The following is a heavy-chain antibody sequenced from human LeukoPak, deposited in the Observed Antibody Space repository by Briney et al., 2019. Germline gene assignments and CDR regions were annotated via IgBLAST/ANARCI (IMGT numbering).Heavy chain of an antibody. V-gene: IGHV3-30*18. CDR1: GFTFSSYG. CDR3: AKDRVARPGNDFDY. D-gene: IGHD1-1*01. Sequence: PGGSLRLSCAASGFTFSSYGMHWVRQAPGKGLEWVAVISYDGSNRYYADSVKGRFTISRDNSKNTLYLQMNSLRAEDTAVYYCAKDRVARPGNDFDYWGQGTLVTVSS. CDR2: ISYDGSNR. J-gene: IGHJ4*02.